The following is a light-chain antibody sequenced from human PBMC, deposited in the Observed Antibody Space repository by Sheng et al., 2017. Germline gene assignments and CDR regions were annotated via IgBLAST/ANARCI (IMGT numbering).Light chain of an antibody. J-gene: IGLJ2*01. CDR3: HSYDRSLNAVV. CDR1: FSNIGAGYD. CDR2: RNT. V-gene: IGLV1-40*01. Sequence: QSVLTQPPSVSGAPGQRVTISCTGSFSNIGAGYDVHWYQQLPGTAPKLLIYRNTNRPTGIPVRFSGSKSAASASLAITGLQAEDEAVYYCHSYDRSLNAVVFGGGTKLTV.